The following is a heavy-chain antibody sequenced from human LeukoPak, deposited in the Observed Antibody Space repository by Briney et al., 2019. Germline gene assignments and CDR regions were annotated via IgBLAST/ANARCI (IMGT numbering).Heavy chain of an antibody. CDR1: GYSFTGYY. CDR3: ARDNGRGYPVYFGY. Sequence: ASVKVSCKAPGYSFTGYYIHWVRQAPGQGLEWMGWINPIGGGTNYAQKFQGRVTMTRDTSITTAYMEMSSLRSDDTAVYYCARDNGRGYPVYFGYWGQGTLVTVSS. J-gene: IGHJ4*02. D-gene: IGHD3-22*01. CDR2: INPIGGGT. V-gene: IGHV1-2*02.